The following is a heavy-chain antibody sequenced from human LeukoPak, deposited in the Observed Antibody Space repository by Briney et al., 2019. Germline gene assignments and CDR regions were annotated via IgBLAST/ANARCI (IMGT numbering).Heavy chain of an antibody. CDR3: ARMDTAMVTFDYFDY. D-gene: IGHD5-18*01. CDR1: GYTFTSYG. J-gene: IGHJ4*02. CDR2: ISAYNGNT. V-gene: IGHV1-18*04. Sequence: VASVKVSCKASGYTFTSYGISWVRQAPGQGLEWMGWISAYNGNTNYAQKLQGRVTMTTETSTSTAYMELRSLRSDDTAVYYCARMDTAMVTFDYFDYWGQGTLVTVSS.